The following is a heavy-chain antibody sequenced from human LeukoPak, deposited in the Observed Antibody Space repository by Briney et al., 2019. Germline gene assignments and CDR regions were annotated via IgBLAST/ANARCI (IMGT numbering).Heavy chain of an antibody. J-gene: IGHJ3*02. CDR1: GGSISSGGYY. CDR2: IYHSGGT. CDR3: ARGDGGYSRTYAFDI. V-gene: IGHV4-30-2*01. D-gene: IGHD5-18*01. Sequence: PSETLSLTCTVSGGSISSGGYYWSWIRQPPGKGLEWIGYIYHSGGTYYNPSLKSRVTISVDRSKNQFSLKLSSVTAADTAVYYCARGDGGYSRTYAFDIWGQGTMVTVSS.